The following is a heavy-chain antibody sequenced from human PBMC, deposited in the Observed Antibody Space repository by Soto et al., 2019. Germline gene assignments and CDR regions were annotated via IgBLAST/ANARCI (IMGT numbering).Heavy chain of an antibody. CDR3: ARDPGYYGSGSDSQLPLLYYYDYYIDV. Sequence: QVQLVQSGAEVKKPGASVKVSCKASGYTFTSYGISWVRQAPGQGLEWMGWISAYNGNTNYAQKLQGRCTMNPDASTSTAYMELRSLRSEDTAVYYCARDPGYYGSGSDSQLPLLYYYDYYIDVCGKETTVIVSS. D-gene: IGHD3-10*01. J-gene: IGHJ6*03. CDR1: GYTFTSYG. V-gene: IGHV1-18*01. CDR2: ISAYNGNT.